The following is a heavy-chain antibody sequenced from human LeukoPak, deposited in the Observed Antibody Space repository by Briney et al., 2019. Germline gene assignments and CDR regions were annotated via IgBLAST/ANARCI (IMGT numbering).Heavy chain of an antibody. CDR2: IYTSGST. CDR1: GGSISSYY. CDR3: ARDTYYYDSSGYLTLDY. D-gene: IGHD3-22*01. V-gene: IGHV4-4*07. J-gene: IGHJ4*02. Sequence: PSETLSLTCTVSGGSISSYYWSWTRQPAGKGLEWIGRIYTSGSTNYNPSLKSRVTMSVDTSKNQFSLKLSSVTAADTAVYYCARDTYYYDSSGYLTLDYWGQGTLVTVSS.